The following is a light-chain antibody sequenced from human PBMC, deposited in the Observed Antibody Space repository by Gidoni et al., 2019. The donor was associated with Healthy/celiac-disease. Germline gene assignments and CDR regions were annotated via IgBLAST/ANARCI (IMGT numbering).Light chain of an antibody. CDR2: AAS. CDR3: QQSYSTPLT. V-gene: IGKV1-39*01. Sequence: DIQKTQSPSSLSASVGDRVTITCRASQSISSYLNWYQQKPGKAPKLLIYAASSLQSGVPSRFSGSGSGTDFTLTISSLQPEDFATYYCQQSYSTPLTFGGGTKVEIK. J-gene: IGKJ4*01. CDR1: QSISSY.